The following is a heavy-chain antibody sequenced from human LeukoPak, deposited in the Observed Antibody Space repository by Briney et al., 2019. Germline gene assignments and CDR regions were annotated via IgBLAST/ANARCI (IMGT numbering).Heavy chain of an antibody. Sequence: GGSLRLSCVASGFTFTNFWMSWVRQAPGKGPEWVANINQSGREKNCVDSVNGRFTISRDNAKNSLYLQMNSLRAEDTAVYYCAREALHPLSFAYWGQGTLVTVSS. CDR2: INQSGREK. CDR3: AREALHPLSFAY. J-gene: IGHJ4*02. CDR1: GFTFTNFW. V-gene: IGHV3-7*01.